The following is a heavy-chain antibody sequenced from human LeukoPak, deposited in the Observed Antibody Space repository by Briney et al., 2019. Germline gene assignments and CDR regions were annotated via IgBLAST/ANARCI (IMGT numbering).Heavy chain of an antibody. CDR3: ARDRYSGSYPLDY. Sequence: GGSLRLSCAASGFTFSDYYMSWIRQAPGKGREGVSYISSSGSTIYYADSVKGRFTISRDNAKNSLYLQMNSLRAEDTAVYYCARDRYSGSYPLDYWGQGTLVTVSS. J-gene: IGHJ4*02. V-gene: IGHV3-11*01. D-gene: IGHD1-26*01. CDR1: GFTFSDYY. CDR2: ISSSGSTI.